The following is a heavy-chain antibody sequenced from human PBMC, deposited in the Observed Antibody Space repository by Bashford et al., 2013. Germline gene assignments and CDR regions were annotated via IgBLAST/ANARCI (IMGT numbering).Heavy chain of an antibody. D-gene: IGHD4-11*01. J-gene: IGHJ4*02. CDR1: GYSLTTSG. CDR3: ANDVDYTFDY. V-gene: IGHV1-18*04. Sequence: ASVKVSCKASGYSLTTSGISWVRQAPGQGFEWMGWFYGRTGHINYAQKFKGRVTLTTDTSTNTAYMELMSLTSDDTAVYYCANDVDYTFDYWGQGTLVTVSS. CDR2: FYGRTGHI.